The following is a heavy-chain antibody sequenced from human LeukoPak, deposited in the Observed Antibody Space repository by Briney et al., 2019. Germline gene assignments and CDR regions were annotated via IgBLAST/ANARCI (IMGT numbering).Heavy chain of an antibody. Sequence: AGRSLRLSCAASGLTFSSYGMHWVRQAPGKGLEWVAVISYDGSNKYYADSVKGRFTISRDNSKNTLYLQMNSLRAEDTAVYYCAKDPGSSGWYLRYWGQGTLVTVSS. CDR1: GLTFSSYG. CDR2: ISYDGSNK. J-gene: IGHJ4*02. V-gene: IGHV3-30*18. CDR3: AKDPGSSGWYLRY. D-gene: IGHD6-19*01.